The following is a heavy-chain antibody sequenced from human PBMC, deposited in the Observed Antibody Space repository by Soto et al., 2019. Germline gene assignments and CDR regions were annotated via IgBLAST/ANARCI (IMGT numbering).Heavy chain of an antibody. Sequence: GESLKISCKGSGYNFAGYWIAWVRQMPGKGLELMGIIYPSDSDTRYRPSFQGQVTISADKSISSAYLQWSSLRASDTAMYYCARGGVSTRTFDYWGQGPPVTVSS. J-gene: IGHJ4*02. CDR2: IYPSDSDT. D-gene: IGHD3-3*01. CDR1: GYNFAGYW. CDR3: ARGGVSTRTFDY. V-gene: IGHV5-51*01.